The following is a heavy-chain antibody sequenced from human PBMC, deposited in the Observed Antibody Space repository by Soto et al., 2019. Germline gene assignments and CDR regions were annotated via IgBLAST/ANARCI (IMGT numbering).Heavy chain of an antibody. J-gene: IGHJ4*02. V-gene: IGHV3-33*01. CDR3: ARDRGSDAPIDY. CDR1: GFTFSSYG. CDR2: IWHDGMNK. D-gene: IGHD3-10*01. Sequence: QVQLVESGGGVVQPERSLTLSCAASGFTFSSYGMHWVRQAPGKGLEWVAVIWHDGMNKYYADSVRGRFTISRDNSKNPLYRQMNSLRAEDTAVYYCARDRGSDAPIDYWGQGTLVTVSS.